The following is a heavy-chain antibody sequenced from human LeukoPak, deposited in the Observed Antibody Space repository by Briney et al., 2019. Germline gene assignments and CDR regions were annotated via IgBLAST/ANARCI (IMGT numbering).Heavy chain of an antibody. CDR3: ARDYGGSSPFDY. V-gene: IGHV3-9*01. Sequence: QSGGSLRLSCAASGFTFDDYAMHWVRQPPGKGLEWVSGISWNSGSIGYVDSVKGRFTISRDNAKNSLYLQMNSLRAEDTAVYYCARDYGGSSPFDYWGQGTLVTVSS. D-gene: IGHD4-23*01. J-gene: IGHJ4*02. CDR2: ISWNSGSI. CDR1: GFTFDDYA.